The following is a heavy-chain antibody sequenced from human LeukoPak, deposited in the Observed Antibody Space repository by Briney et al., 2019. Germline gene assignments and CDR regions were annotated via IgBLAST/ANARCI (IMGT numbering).Heavy chain of an antibody. D-gene: IGHD3-22*01. Sequence: GGSLRLSCAASGSTFSSYAMHWVRQAPGKGLEWVAVISYDGSNKYYADSVKGRFTISRDNSKNTLYLQMNSLRAEDTAVYYCARSLRVVVYFDYWGQGTLVTVSS. V-gene: IGHV3-30-3*01. CDR3: ARSLRVVVYFDY. CDR2: ISYDGSNK. J-gene: IGHJ4*02. CDR1: GSTFSSYA.